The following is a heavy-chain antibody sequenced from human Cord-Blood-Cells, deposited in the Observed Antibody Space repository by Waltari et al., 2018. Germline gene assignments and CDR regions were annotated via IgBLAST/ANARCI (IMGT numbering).Heavy chain of an antibody. J-gene: IGHJ4*02. Sequence: QVQLVESGGGVVQPGRSLSLSCAASGFTFSSYGMHWVRQAPGKGLEWVAVIWYDGSNKYYADSVKGRFTISRDNSKNTLYLQMNSLRAEDTAVYYCARDYYDSSGYFDYWGQGTLVTVSS. D-gene: IGHD3-22*01. CDR2: IWYDGSNK. V-gene: IGHV3-33*01. CDR3: ARDYYDSSGYFDY. CDR1: GFTFSSYG.